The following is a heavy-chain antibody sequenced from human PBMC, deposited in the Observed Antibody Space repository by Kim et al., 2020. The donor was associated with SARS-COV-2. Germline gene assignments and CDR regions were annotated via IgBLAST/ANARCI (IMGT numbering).Heavy chain of an antibody. Sequence: SETLSLTCTVSGGSISSYYWSWIRQPPGKGLEWIGYIYYSGSTNYNPSLKSRVTISVDTSKNQFSLKLSSVTAADTAVYYCARCRYRGGGSCYYFDYWGQGTLVTVSS. CDR2: IYYSGST. CDR1: GGSISSYY. CDR3: ARCRYRGGGSCYYFDY. V-gene: IGHV4-59*08. D-gene: IGHD2-15*01. J-gene: IGHJ4*02.